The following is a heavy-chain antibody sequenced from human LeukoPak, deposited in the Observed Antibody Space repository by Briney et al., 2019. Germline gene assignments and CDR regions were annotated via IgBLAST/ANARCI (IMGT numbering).Heavy chain of an antibody. Sequence: ASVKVSCKASGYTFTSYYMHWVRQAPGQGLEWMGIINPSGGSTSYAQKFQGRVTMTRDTSTSTVYMELGSLRCEDTAVYYCARGPASIVVVTASAGGEFDPWGQGTLVTVSS. CDR2: INPSGGST. V-gene: IGHV1-46*01. J-gene: IGHJ5*02. CDR3: ARGPASIVVVTASAGGEFDP. CDR1: GYTFTSYY. D-gene: IGHD2-21*02.